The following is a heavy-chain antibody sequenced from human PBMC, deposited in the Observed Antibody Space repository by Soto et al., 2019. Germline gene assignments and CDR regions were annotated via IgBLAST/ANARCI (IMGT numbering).Heavy chain of an antibody. Sequence: GGSLRLSCAASGFTFSNYPMSWVRQAPGKGLEWVSSISASVVSTYYADSVKGRFTISRDNSKDTLYLQMNSLRVEDTAVYYCVKCLSGWSPGYYYGMDVWGQGTTVTVSS. J-gene: IGHJ6*02. V-gene: IGHV3-23*01. CDR1: GFTFSNYP. CDR2: ISASVVST. CDR3: VKCLSGWSPGYYYGMDV. D-gene: IGHD6-19*01.